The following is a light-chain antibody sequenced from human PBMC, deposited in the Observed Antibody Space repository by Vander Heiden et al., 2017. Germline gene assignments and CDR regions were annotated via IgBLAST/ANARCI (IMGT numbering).Light chain of an antibody. J-gene: IGLJ1*01. CDR2: DVS. Sequence: QSALTQPAPVSGSPGQSITISCTGTSSDVGAYNYVSWYQQHPGKAPKVMISDVSNRPSGVSNRFSGSKSGNTASLTISGLQAEDEADYYCSSYTSSLTRVFGSGTKVTVL. CDR3: SSYTSSLTRV. CDR1: SSDVGAYNY. V-gene: IGLV2-14*01.